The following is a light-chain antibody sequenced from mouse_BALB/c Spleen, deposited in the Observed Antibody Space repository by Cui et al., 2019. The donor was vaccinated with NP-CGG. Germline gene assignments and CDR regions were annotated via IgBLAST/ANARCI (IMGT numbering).Light chain of an antibody. CDR3: ALWYSNHWV. V-gene: IGLV1*01. CDR1: TGAVTTSNY. CDR2: GTN. Sequence: QAVVTQESALTTSPGETVTLTCRSSTGAVTTSNYANWVQEKPDHLFTGLIGGTNNRAPGVPARFSGSLIGDKAALTITGAQTEDEAIYFCALWYSNHWVFGGGTKVTV. J-gene: IGLJ1*01.